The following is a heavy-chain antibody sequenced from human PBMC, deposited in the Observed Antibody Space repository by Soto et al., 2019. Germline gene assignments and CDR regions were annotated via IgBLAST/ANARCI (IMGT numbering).Heavy chain of an antibody. CDR3: AGVRDPYGMDV. D-gene: IGHD2-21*01. V-gene: IGHV4-34*01. Sequence: PSEPLSLTCAVSSGSFSAYYWSWIRQSPGKGLEWIGEINHSGSTNYNPSLKSRVTISVDTSKNHFSLKLSSVTAADTAVYFCAGVRDPYGMDVWGQGTTVTVSS. CDR2: INHSGST. J-gene: IGHJ6*02. CDR1: SGSFSAYY.